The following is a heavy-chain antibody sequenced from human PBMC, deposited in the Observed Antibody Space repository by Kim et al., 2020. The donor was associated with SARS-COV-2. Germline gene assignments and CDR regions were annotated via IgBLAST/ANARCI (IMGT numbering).Heavy chain of an antibody. D-gene: IGHD3-10*01. Sequence: SVKGRFTISRDNSKNTLYLQMNSLRAEDTAVYYCAKDPRVRGVIITAGYWGQGTLVTVSS. J-gene: IGHJ4*02. V-gene: IGHV3-23*01. CDR3: AKDPRVRGVIITAGY.